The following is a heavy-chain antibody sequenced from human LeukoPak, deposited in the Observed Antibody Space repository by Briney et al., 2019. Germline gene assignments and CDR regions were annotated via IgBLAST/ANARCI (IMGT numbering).Heavy chain of an antibody. CDR2: IYYSGST. CDR1: GGSISSYY. Sequence: PSETLSLTCTVSGGSISSYYWSWIRQPPGKGLEWIGYIYYSGSTNYNPSLKSRVTISVDTSKNQFSLKLSSVTAADTAVYYCARWYGSGSYGYNWFDPWGQGTLVTVSS. J-gene: IGHJ5*02. CDR3: ARWYGSGSYGYNWFDP. D-gene: IGHD3-10*01. V-gene: IGHV4-59*01.